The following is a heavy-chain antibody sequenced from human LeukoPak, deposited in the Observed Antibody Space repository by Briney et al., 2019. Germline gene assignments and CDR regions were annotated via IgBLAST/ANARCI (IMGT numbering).Heavy chain of an antibody. CDR1: GFTFSSYA. CDR2: ISGSGGST. Sequence: GGSLRLSCAASGFTFSSYAMSWVRQAPGKGLEWVSAISGSGGSTYYADSVKGRLTISRDNSKNTLYLQMNSLIAEDTAVYYCAKGERRGYRFDMDVWGQGTTVTVSS. D-gene: IGHD5-18*01. V-gene: IGHV3-23*01. CDR3: AKGERRGYRFDMDV. J-gene: IGHJ6*02.